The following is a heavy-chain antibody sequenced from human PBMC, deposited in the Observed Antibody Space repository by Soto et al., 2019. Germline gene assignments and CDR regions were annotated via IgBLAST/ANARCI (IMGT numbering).Heavy chain of an antibody. V-gene: IGHV3-23*01. J-gene: IGHJ4*02. D-gene: IGHD3-9*01. CDR2: ISRSGDAI. CDR1: GFTFSIFP. Sequence: EVQVLESGGGLVQPGGSLRLACAASGFTFSIFPMTWVRQAPGRGLEWVSAISRSGDAIYYADSVRGRFTISRDNSKNALYRQMNSLRAEDTPIYSCASHYDIPTGALAYFDYWGQGSLVTVSS. CDR3: ASHYDIPTGALAYFDY.